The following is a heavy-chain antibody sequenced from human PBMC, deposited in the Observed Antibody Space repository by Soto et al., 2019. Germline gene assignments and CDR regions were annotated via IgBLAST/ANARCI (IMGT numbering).Heavy chain of an antibody. CDR3: ARARPREINRGAFEI. V-gene: IGHV1-69*18. CDR2: VIPIYGTP. CDR1: RGALSSYA. Sequence: QVQLVQSGAEVKQPGSSVKVSCKASRGALSSYAITWVRQAPGQGLDWMGRVIPIYGTPNYAQKFQGRLSLTVDASKSTAYLELSGLRSEDTAVYFCARARPREINRGAFEIWGQGTMVTVSS. J-gene: IGHJ3*02.